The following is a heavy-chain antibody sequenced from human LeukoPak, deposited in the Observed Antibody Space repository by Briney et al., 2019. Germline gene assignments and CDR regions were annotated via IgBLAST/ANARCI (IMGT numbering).Heavy chain of an antibody. J-gene: IGHJ4*02. CDR3: ARFPAGYSRKGLDY. CDR1: GGSIISYY. Sequence: PSETLSLTCTVSGGSIISYYWSWIRQPPGQGLEWIGYIYYSGSTNYNPSLKSRVTISVDTSKNQFSLKLSSVTAADTAVYYCARFPAGYSRKGLDYGSQATLVTVSS. CDR2: IYYSGST. D-gene: IGHD1-26*01. V-gene: IGHV4-59*01.